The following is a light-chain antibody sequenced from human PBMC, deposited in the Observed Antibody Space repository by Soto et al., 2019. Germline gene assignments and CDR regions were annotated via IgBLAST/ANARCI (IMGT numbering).Light chain of an antibody. Sequence: DIQMTQSPSSVSASVGDRVTITCRASQGISSWLAWYQQKPGKAPKLLIYAASSLQSGVPSRFSGGGSGTDFSLTTSSLQHEDVGTNYCPQANSFSPLTFGGGTKVEIK. CDR3: PQANSFSPLT. CDR2: AAS. CDR1: QGISSW. J-gene: IGKJ4*01. V-gene: IGKV1-12*01.